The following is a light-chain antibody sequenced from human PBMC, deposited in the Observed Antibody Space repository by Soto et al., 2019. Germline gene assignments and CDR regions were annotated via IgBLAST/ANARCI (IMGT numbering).Light chain of an antibody. V-gene: IGKV1-9*01. CDR1: QGISGY. CDR2: AAY. J-gene: IGKJ4*01. Sequence: DIQLTQSPSFLSASVGDRVTITCRASQGISGYLGWYQQKPGKAPKLLIYAAYTLHTGVPSRFSGGGSGTEFTLTICSLRPEDCAAYYCQHLYSCPLTFVGGTMVEMK. CDR3: QHLYSCPLT.